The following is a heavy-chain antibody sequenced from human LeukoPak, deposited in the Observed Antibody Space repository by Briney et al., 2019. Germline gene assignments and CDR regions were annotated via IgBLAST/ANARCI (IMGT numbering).Heavy chain of an antibody. CDR2: IYPGDSDT. CDR1: CYIFSSYL. J-gene: IGHJ4*02. CDR3: ARLNYDILTGYLPGYFDY. D-gene: IGHD3-9*01. Sequence: GESLKISCKGSCYIFSSYLIGLVRQMRGKGLGLRGIIYPGDSDTRYGPSFQGQVTISADKSIRTAYLQWSSLKASDTAMYYCARLNYDILTGYLPGYFDYWGQGTLVTVSS. V-gene: IGHV5-51*03.